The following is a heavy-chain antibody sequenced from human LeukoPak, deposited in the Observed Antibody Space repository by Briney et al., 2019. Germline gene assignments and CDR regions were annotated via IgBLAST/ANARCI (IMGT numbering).Heavy chain of an antibody. J-gene: IGHJ4*02. CDR1: GGSISSYY. CDR3: ARHGAVAGTSDYFDY. Sequence: SETLSLTCTVSGGSISSYYWSWIRQPPGKGLEWIGYIYYSGSTNYNPSLKSRVTISVDTSKNQFSLKLSSVTAADTAVYYCARHGAVAGTSDYFDYWGQGTLVTVSS. D-gene: IGHD6-19*01. V-gene: IGHV4-59*08. CDR2: IYYSGST.